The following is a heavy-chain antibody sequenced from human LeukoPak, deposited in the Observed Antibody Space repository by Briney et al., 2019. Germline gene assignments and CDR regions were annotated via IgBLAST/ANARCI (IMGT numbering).Heavy chain of an antibody. V-gene: IGHV4-39*01. CDR2: IYYSGST. Sequence: PSETLSLTCTVSGGSISSSSYYWGWIRQPPGTGLEWIGSIYYSGSTYYNPPLKSRVTISVDTSKNQFSLKLSSVTAADTAVYYCARDYSSGWYGGIDYWGQGTLVTVSS. D-gene: IGHD6-19*01. CDR3: ARDYSSGWYGGIDY. CDR1: GGSISSSSYY. J-gene: IGHJ4*02.